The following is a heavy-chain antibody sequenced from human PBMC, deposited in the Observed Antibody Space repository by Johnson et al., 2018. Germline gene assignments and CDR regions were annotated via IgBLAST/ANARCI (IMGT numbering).Heavy chain of an antibody. V-gene: IGHV3-30-3*01. CDR3: ASQYSSSWYNYYYMDV. Sequence: QVQLVESGGGLVQPGGSLRLSCAASGFTFSSYAMHWVRQAPGTGLEWVAVISYDGSNKYYADSVKGRFTISRDNSKNTLYLQMNSLRAEDTAVYYCASQYSSSWYNYYYMDVWGKGTTVTVSS. CDR2: ISYDGSNK. CDR1: GFTFSSYA. J-gene: IGHJ6*03. D-gene: IGHD6-13*01.